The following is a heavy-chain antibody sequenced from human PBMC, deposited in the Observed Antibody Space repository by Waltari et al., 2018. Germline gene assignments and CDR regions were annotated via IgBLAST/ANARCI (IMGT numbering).Heavy chain of an antibody. J-gene: IGHJ4*02. V-gene: IGHV4-59*08. CDR1: GDSIRSYY. D-gene: IGHD3-22*01. CDR2: VYYTGST. CDR3: ARRRYYDSSGYYLDY. Sequence: QVQLQESGPGLVKPSETLSLTCTVSGDSIRSYYWSWIRQPPGKGLEWIGYVYYTGSTNYNPARKSRVTISVDASKNQFSLKLSSMTAADTAMYYCARRRYYDSSGYYLDYWGQGTLVTVSS.